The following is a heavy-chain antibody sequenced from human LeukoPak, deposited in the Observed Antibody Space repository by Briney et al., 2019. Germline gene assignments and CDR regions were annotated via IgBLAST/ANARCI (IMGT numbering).Heavy chain of an antibody. Sequence: PGGSLRLSCAASGFTFSSYAMSWLRQAPGKGLEWVSAISGSGGSTYYADSVKGRLTISRDNSKNTLYLQMNSLRAEDTAVYYCAKDGSGGVFGMDVWGQGTTVTVSS. D-gene: IGHD2-15*01. V-gene: IGHV3-23*01. CDR2: ISGSGGST. CDR3: AKDGSGGVFGMDV. CDR1: GFTFSSYA. J-gene: IGHJ6*02.